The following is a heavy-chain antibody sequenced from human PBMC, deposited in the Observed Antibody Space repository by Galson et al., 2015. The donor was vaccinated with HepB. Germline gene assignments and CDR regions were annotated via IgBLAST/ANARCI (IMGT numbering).Heavy chain of an antibody. CDR3: AKDGTIFGVVQPPYYMDV. D-gene: IGHD3-3*01. V-gene: IGHV3-9*01. CDR1: GFTFDDYA. J-gene: IGHJ6*03. CDR2: ISWNSGSI. Sequence: SLRLSCAASGFTFDDYAMHWVRQAPGKGLEWVSGISWNSGSIGYADSVKGRFTISRDNAKNSLYLQMNSLRAEDTALYYCAKDGTIFGVVQPPYYMDVWGKGTTVTVSS.